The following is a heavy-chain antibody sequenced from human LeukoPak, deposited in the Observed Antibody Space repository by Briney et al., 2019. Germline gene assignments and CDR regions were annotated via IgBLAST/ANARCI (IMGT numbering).Heavy chain of an antibody. CDR2: TYYRSKWSN. CDR3: ARSRAATLDY. Sequence: SQTLSLTCAISGDSVSSKSAAWNWIRQSPSRGLEWVGRTYYRSKWSNDYAASVKGRITVNPDTSKNQFSLQLSSVTPEDTAVYYCARSRAATLDYWGQGTLVTVSS. D-gene: IGHD2-15*01. J-gene: IGHJ4*02. V-gene: IGHV6-1*01. CDR1: GDSVSSKSAA.